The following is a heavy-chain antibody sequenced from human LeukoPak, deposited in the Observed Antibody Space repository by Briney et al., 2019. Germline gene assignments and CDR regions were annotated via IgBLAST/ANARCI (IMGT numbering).Heavy chain of an antibody. CDR2: AYYRSKWYI. Sequence: SQTLSLTCAISGDSVSGSPAVWNWIRQSPSRGLEWLGRAYYRSKWYIDYAVSVNGRITITPDTSKNQFSLQPNSVTPEDTAVYYCARGAVRGGTNFDYWGQGTLVTVSS. V-gene: IGHV6-1*01. CDR1: GDSVSGSPAV. CDR3: ARGAVRGGTNFDY. D-gene: IGHD3-10*01. J-gene: IGHJ4*02.